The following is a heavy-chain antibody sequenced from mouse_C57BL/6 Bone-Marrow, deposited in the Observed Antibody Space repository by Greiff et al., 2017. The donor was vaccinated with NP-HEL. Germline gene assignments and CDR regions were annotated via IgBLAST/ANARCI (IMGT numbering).Heavy chain of an antibody. CDR2: ISYSGST. Sequence: EVQLQESGPGLAKPSQTLSLTCSVTGYSITSAYWNWIRKFPGNKLEYMGYISYSGSTYYNPSLKSRISITRDTSMNQYYLQLNSVTTEDTATYYCARSPLWLRRNYYALDYWGQGTSVTVSS. D-gene: IGHD2-2*01. CDR3: ARSPLWLRRNYYALDY. V-gene: IGHV3-8*01. J-gene: IGHJ4*01. CDR1: GYSITSAY.